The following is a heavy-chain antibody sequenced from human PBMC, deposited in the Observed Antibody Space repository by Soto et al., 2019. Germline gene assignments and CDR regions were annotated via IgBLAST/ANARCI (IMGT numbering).Heavy chain of an antibody. CDR3: ARHGSISSPYYYYYGMDV. J-gene: IGHJ6*02. CDR2: IYPGDSDT. D-gene: IGHD3-3*02. Sequence: PGESLKISCEGSGYSFTSYWIGWVRQMPGKGLEWMGIIYPGDSDTRYSPSFQGQVTISADKSISTAYLQWSSLKASDTAMYYCARHGSISSPYYYYYGMDVWGQGTTVTVSS. V-gene: IGHV5-51*01. CDR1: GYSFTSYW.